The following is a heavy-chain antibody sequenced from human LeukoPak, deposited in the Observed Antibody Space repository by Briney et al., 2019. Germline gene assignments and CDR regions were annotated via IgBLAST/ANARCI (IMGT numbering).Heavy chain of an antibody. D-gene: IGHD3-10*01. CDR3: ARGVTMVRGVLNWFDP. CDR1: GYTFTSYG. J-gene: IGHJ5*02. V-gene: IGHV1-2*04. CDR2: INPNSGGT. Sequence: ASVKVSCKASGYTFTSYGISWVRQAPGQGLEWMGWINPNSGGTNYAQKFQGWVTMTRDTSISTAYMELSRLRSDDTAVYYCARGVTMVRGVLNWFDPWGQGTLVTVSS.